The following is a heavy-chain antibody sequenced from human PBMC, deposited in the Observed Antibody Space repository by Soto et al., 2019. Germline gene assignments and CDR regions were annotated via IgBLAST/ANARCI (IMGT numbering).Heavy chain of an antibody. Sequence: GGSLRLSCAASGFTFSNYAMTWVRQAPGKGLEWLSIISGNSLIIRYADSVKGRFTVSRDNSRNTVYLQMNSLSLEDTAIYYCARAKSDRIVVVPAASRYYYYYMDVWGKGTTVTVSS. CDR2: ISGNSLII. J-gene: IGHJ6*03. CDR1: GFTFSNYA. D-gene: IGHD2-2*01. V-gene: IGHV3-23*01. CDR3: ARAKSDRIVVVPAASRYYYYYMDV.